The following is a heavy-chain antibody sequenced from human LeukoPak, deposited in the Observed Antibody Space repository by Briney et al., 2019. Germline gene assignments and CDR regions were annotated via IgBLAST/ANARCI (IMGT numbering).Heavy chain of an antibody. D-gene: IGHD3-3*01. J-gene: IGHJ6*02. CDR1: GDSISSSY. CDR3: ARARYYDFWSGYLSYYYGMDV. CDR2: IYYSGST. Sequence: NPSETLSLTCTVSGDSISSSYWSWIRQPPGKGLEWIGYIYYSGSTNYNPSLKSRVTISVDTSKNQFSLKLSSVTAADTAVYYCARARYYDFWSGYLSYYYGMDVWGQGTTVTVSS. V-gene: IGHV4-59*01.